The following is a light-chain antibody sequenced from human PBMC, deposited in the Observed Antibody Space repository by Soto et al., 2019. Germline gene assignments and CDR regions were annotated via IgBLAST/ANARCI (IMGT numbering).Light chain of an antibody. CDR1: QSVSTS. CDR2: DAS. Sequence: IVLTQSPVTLALSPGERAVLPCRASQSVSTSLAWYQHKPGQAPRLFIYDASKRAPGIPARFSGSGSGTDFTLTISSLEPEDFAVYYCQVRDVWPSFGQGTKVDIK. J-gene: IGKJ1*01. V-gene: IGKV3-11*01. CDR3: QVRDVWPS.